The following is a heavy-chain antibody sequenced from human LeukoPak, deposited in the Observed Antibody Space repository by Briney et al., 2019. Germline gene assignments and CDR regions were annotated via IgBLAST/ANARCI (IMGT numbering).Heavy chain of an antibody. CDR3: VREDTVHRGKVFDF. J-gene: IGHJ4*02. CDR2: IHGGEEIK. D-gene: IGHD2-8*01. V-gene: IGHV1-46*01. Sequence: GASVKVSCKASGYSFRNYYLHWVRQAPGQPFEWMGIIHGGEEIKMYAEKFQGRVAMTRDTSTSTVYMELSSLNSGDTALYYCVREDTVHRGKVFDFWGQGTLVTVSS. CDR1: GYSFRNYY.